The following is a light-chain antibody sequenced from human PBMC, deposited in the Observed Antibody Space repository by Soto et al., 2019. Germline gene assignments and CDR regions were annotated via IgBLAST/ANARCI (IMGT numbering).Light chain of an antibody. V-gene: IGKV3-20*01. J-gene: IGKJ3*01. Sequence: EIVLTQSPGTLSLSPGERATLSCRASQSVSVNSLAWYQQKGGQAPRLLIYAASTGATGVPDRFSGTGSGTDFALTISRLETDDSAVYYCQQYGGSPFTFGPGTKVDI. CDR1: QSVSVNS. CDR3: QQYGGSPFT. CDR2: AAS.